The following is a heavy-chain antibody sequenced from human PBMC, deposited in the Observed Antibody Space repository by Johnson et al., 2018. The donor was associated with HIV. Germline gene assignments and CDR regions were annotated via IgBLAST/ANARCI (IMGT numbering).Heavy chain of an antibody. CDR1: GFTFSSYG. Sequence: QVQLVESGGGVVQPGGSLRLYCAASGFTFSSYGMHWVRQAPGKGLEWVAFIRYDGSNKYYAASVKGRFTISGDNSKNTLYLQMNSLRAEDTAVYYCAKEEEDAFDIWGQGTMVTVSS. CDR2: IRYDGSNK. J-gene: IGHJ3*02. CDR3: AKEEEDAFDI. V-gene: IGHV3-30*02.